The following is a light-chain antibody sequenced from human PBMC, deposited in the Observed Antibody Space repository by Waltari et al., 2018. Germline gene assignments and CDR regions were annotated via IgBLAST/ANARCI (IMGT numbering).Light chain of an antibody. CDR2: KAS. CDR1: QTITTW. Sequence: DIQMTQSPSTLSASVGDRVTITCRASQTITTWLAWYQQKPGKAPKLLIDKASSLESGVPSRFSGSGSGTEFTLTINSLQPDDFATYYCQQYKSYSWTFGQGTKVEIK. J-gene: IGKJ1*01. V-gene: IGKV1-5*03. CDR3: QQYKSYSWT.